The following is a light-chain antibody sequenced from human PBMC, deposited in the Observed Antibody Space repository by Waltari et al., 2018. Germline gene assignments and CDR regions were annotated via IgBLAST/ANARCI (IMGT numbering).Light chain of an antibody. CDR3: QQYGSSPLIT. CDR2: GAS. J-gene: IGKJ5*01. CDR1: QSVSSSY. Sequence: EIVLTQSPGTLSLSPGERATLSCRASQSVSSSYLAWYQQKPGQAPRLLIYGASSSATGIPDRFSGSGSGTDFTLTISRLEPEDVAVYYCQQYGSSPLITFGQGTRLEIK. V-gene: IGKV3-20*01.